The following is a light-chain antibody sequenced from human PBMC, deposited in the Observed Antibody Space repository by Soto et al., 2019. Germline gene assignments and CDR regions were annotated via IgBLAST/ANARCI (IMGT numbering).Light chain of an antibody. CDR3: QTWDTGARVV. J-gene: IGLJ2*01. Sequence: QSVLTQSPSASASLGASVKLTCTLSSGHSSYAIAWHQQQPEKGPRYLMKLSSDGSHSKGDGIPDRFSGSSSGAERYLTISSPQYEDEADYYCQTWDTGARVVFGGGTKLTVL. CDR1: SGHSSYA. CDR2: LSSDGSH. V-gene: IGLV4-69*01.